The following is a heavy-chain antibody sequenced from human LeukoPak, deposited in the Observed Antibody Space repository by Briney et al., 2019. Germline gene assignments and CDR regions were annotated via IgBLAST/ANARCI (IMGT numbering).Heavy chain of an antibody. CDR1: GGSISSYY. CDR3: ARDQNYYDSSGYWFDP. V-gene: IGHV4-4*07. Sequence: SETLSLTCTVSGGSISSYYWSWIRQPAGKGLEWIGRIYTSGSTNYNPSLKSRVTMSVDTSKNQFSLKLSSVTAADTAVYYCARDQNYYDSSGYWFDPWGQGTLVTVSS. D-gene: IGHD3-22*01. CDR2: IYTSGST. J-gene: IGHJ5*02.